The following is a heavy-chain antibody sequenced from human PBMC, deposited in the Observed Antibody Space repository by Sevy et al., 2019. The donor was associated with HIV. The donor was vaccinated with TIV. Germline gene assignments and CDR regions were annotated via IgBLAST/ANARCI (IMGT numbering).Heavy chain of an antibody. V-gene: IGHV4-34*01. CDR3: ARSPPILVVPGAPSWFDP. CDR2: INHRGST. Sequence: SETLSLTCAVHGGSFSGYYWNWIRQPPGKGLEWVGEINHRGSTNYNPSLKSRVTISVDTSKNQFSLKLSSVTAADTAVYYCARSPPILVVPGAPSWFDPWGQGTLVTVSS. CDR1: GGSFSGYY. D-gene: IGHD2-2*01. J-gene: IGHJ5*02.